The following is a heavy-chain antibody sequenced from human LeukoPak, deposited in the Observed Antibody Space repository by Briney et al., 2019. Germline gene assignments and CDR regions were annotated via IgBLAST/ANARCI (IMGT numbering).Heavy chain of an antibody. D-gene: IGHD2-2*01. V-gene: IGHV4-34*01. CDR1: GGSFSGYY. CDR3: ARRRSEGDPVVPAATLYWYFDL. CDR2: INHSGST. J-gene: IGHJ2*01. Sequence: PSETLSLTCAVYGGSFSGYYWSWIRQPPGKGLEWIGEINHSGSTNYNPSLKSRVTISVDTSKNQFSLKLSSVTAADTAVYYCARRRSEGDPVVPAATLYWYFDLWGRGTLVTVSS.